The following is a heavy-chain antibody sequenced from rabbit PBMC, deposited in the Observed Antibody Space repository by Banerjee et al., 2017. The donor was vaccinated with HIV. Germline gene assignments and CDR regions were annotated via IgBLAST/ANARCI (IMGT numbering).Heavy chain of an antibody. J-gene: IGHJ4*01. Sequence: CWVRQAPGKGLEWIGCINSSSGNTVYASWAKGRFTISKTSSTTVTLQMTSLTAADTATYFCGRDRDGDAGYGSLALWGPGTLVTVS. V-gene: IGHV1S40*01. CDR2: INSSSGNT. CDR3: GRDRDGDAGYGSLAL. D-gene: IGHD6-1*01.